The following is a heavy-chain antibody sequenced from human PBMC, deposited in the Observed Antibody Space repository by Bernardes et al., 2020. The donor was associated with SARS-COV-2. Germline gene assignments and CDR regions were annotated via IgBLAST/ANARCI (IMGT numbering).Heavy chain of an antibody. V-gene: IGHV3-48*03. CDR1: GFTFSSYE. CDR3: ARDQAYQLLSVMSGMDV. D-gene: IGHD2-2*01. Sequence: GGSLRLSCAASGFTFSSYEMNWVRQAPGKGLEWVSYISSSGSTIYYADSVKGRFTISRDNAKNSLYLQMNSLRAEDTAVYYCARDQAYQLLSVMSGMDVWGQGTTVTVSS. CDR2: ISSSGSTI. J-gene: IGHJ6*02.